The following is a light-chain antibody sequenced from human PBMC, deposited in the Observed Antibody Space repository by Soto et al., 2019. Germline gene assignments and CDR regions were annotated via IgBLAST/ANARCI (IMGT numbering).Light chain of an antibody. CDR3: QHYGGMWT. CDR2: DAS. CDR1: QSITNR. V-gene: IGKV1-5*01. J-gene: IGKJ1*01. Sequence: DIQMTQSPSTLSASVGDRVTITCRASQSITNRLAWYQQKPGKAPKVLICDASNLESGVPSRFSGSGFGTQFILTISSLQPDDFATYWCQHYGGMWTFGQGTKVEIK.